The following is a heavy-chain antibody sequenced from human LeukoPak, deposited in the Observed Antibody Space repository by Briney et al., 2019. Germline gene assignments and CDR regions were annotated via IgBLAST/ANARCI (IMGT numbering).Heavy chain of an antibody. J-gene: IGHJ3*02. D-gene: IGHD3-9*01. CDR2: IIPIFGTA. Sequence: ASVKVSCKASGGTFSSYAISWVRQAPGQGLEWMGGIIPIFGTANYAQKFQGRVTITTDESTSTAYMGLSSLRSEDTAVYYCARSTYYDILNAFDIWGQGTMVTVSS. CDR3: ARSTYYDILNAFDI. V-gene: IGHV1-69*05. CDR1: GGTFSSYA.